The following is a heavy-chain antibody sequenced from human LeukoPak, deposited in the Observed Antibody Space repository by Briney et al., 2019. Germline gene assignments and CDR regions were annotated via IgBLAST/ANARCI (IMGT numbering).Heavy chain of an antibody. Sequence: PGGSLRLSCAASGFTFSSYGMHWVRQAPGKGLEWVAVISYDGSNKYYADPVKGRFTISRDNSKNTLYLQMNSLRAEDTAVYYCAKDLHGEQDLGYWGQGTLVTVSS. CDR1: GFTFSSYG. CDR3: AKDLHGEQDLGY. J-gene: IGHJ4*02. D-gene: IGHD4-17*01. V-gene: IGHV3-30*18. CDR2: ISYDGSNK.